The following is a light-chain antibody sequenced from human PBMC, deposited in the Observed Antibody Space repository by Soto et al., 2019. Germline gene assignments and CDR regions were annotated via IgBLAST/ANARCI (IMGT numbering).Light chain of an antibody. CDR1: QKITTY. Sequence: DIQMTQSPSSLSASVGDRVTMTCRASQKITTYLNWYQQRPGKAPSLLIYAATYLRNGVPSRFSGSGSGTDFTLTINGLQPDDFATYFCHQIHTTPWTFGQGTKVDIK. CDR2: AAT. J-gene: IGKJ1*01. V-gene: IGKV1-39*01. CDR3: HQIHTTPWT.